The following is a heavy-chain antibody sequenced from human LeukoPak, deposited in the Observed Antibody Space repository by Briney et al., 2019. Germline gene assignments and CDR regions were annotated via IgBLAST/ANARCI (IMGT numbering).Heavy chain of an antibody. D-gene: IGHD6-6*01. CDR2: TYSSGTT. J-gene: IGHJ6*03. V-gene: IGHV4-4*07. CDR3: ARDAFPSSSSGLYYYYYYMDV. Sequence: SETLSLTCTVSGGSINTYYWSWIRQPAGKGLEWIGRTYSSGTTHYNPSLKSRVTMSVDTSKSQFSLKLSSVTAADTAVYYCARDAFPSSSSGLYYYYYYMDVWGKGTTVTVSS. CDR1: GGSINTYY.